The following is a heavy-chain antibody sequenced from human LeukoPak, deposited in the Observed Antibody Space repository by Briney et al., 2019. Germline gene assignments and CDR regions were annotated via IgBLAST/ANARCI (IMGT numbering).Heavy chain of an antibody. CDR1: GFTFSSYA. Sequence: GGSLRLSCAASGFTFSSYAMNWVRQAPGKGLEWVSHISGRGGSAYYADSVKGRFTISRDNYMNMLYLQMNSLKDEDAAVYFCAGDAFDIWGQGTMVTVSS. D-gene: IGHD7-27*01. CDR2: ISGRGGSA. V-gene: IGHV3-23*01. J-gene: IGHJ3*02. CDR3: AGDAFDI.